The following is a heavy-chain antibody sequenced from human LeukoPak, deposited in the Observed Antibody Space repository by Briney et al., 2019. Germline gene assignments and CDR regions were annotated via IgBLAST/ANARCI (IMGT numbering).Heavy chain of an antibody. D-gene: IGHD2-21*01. CDR2: IRYDGSNK. Sequence: GGSLRLSCAASGFTFSSYGMHWVRQAPGKGLEWVAFIRYDGSNKYYGDSVKGRFTISRDNSKNTLYLQMNSLRAEDTAVYYCAKSGLAYCGGDCTNWFNPWGQGTLVTVSS. V-gene: IGHV3-30*02. CDR1: GFTFSSYG. CDR3: AKSGLAYCGGDCTNWFNP. J-gene: IGHJ5*02.